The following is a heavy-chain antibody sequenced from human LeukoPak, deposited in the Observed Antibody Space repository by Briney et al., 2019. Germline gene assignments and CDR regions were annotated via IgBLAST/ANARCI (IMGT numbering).Heavy chain of an antibody. CDR3: AKRLKRSYYYHYAMDV. V-gene: IGHV3-23*01. D-gene: IGHD3-22*01. CDR1: GFTFKTHA. Sequence: GGSLRLSCAASGFTFKTHAMSWVREAPGKGLEWVSRIDYSGVIRSYADSVKGRFTISRDNSKLTLTVQMNSLRAEDTAVYYCAKRLKRSYYYHYAMDVWDQGTTVTVSS. J-gene: IGHJ6*02. CDR2: IDYSGVIR.